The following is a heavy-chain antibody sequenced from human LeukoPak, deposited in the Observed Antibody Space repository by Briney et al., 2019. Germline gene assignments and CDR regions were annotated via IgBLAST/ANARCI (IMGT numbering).Heavy chain of an antibody. CDR1: GFTVTNYA. D-gene: IGHD1-26*01. V-gene: IGHV3-23*01. CDR3: TRDRWELHNWFDP. Sequence: QPGGSLRLSCAASGFTVTNYAMSCVRQAPGKGLEWVSGISDSGCSTYYADSVKGRFTISRDNVKNTVYLQMNSLRVEDTAVYYCTRDRWELHNWFDPWGQGTLVTVSS. J-gene: IGHJ5*02. CDR2: ISDSGCST.